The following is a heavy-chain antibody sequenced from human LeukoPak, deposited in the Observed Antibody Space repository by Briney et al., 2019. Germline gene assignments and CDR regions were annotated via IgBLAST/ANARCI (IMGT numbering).Heavy chain of an antibody. Sequence: GGSLRLSCAASGFTFSSYEMNWVRQAPGKGLEWVSYISSSGSTLYYADSVKGRFTISRDNAKNSLYLQMNSLRAEDTAVYYCARHYWYMDVWGKGTTVTVSS. CDR3: ARHYWYMDV. CDR1: GFTFSSYE. V-gene: IGHV3-48*03. CDR2: ISSSGSTL. J-gene: IGHJ6*03.